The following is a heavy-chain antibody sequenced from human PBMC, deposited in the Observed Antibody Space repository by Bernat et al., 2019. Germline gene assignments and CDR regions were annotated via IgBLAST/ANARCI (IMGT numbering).Heavy chain of an antibody. Sequence: QVQLQESGPGLVKPSETLSLTCTVSGGSISSYYWSWIRQPPGKGLEWIGYIYYSGSTYYNPSLKSRVTISVDTSKNQFSLKLSSVTAADTAVYYCARRGVLLWFGELSKGGDWGQGTLVTVSS. V-gene: IGHV4-59*08. D-gene: IGHD3-10*01. CDR1: GGSISSYY. CDR3: ARRGVLLWFGELSKGGD. J-gene: IGHJ4*02. CDR2: IYYSGST.